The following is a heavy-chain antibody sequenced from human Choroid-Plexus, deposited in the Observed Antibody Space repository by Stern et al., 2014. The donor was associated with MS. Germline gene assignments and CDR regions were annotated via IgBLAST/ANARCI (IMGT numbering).Heavy chain of an antibody. V-gene: IGHV3-30*18. Sequence: VQLVESGGGVVQPGRPLRLSCVASGFTFGSCAMHWVRQAPGKGLEWVAGVSYDGSNKYYADSVNGRFTLSRDNSQNTLYMQMSSLRPEDTAVYSCAKDRQYLTYFFDHWGQGSLVTVSS. CDR1: GFTFGSCA. CDR2: VSYDGSNK. D-gene: IGHD2/OR15-2a*01. CDR3: AKDRQYLTYFFDH. J-gene: IGHJ5*02.